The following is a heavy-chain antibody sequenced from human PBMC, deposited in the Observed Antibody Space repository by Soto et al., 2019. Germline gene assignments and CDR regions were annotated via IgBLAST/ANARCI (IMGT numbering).Heavy chain of an antibody. CDR1: GVTSKAHA. V-gene: IGHV3-9*02. Sequence: EVQLVQSGGGLVEPGTSLRLSCVGSGVTSKAHAMHWVRQAPGKGLEWVSGIMWNSDRVDYADSVKGRFTTSRDNATNSLYLQMNSLRPEDSALYFCGKDINTGGMDVWGQGTTVTVSS. CDR2: IMWNSDRV. D-gene: IGHD1-26*01. CDR3: GKDINTGGMDV. J-gene: IGHJ6*02.